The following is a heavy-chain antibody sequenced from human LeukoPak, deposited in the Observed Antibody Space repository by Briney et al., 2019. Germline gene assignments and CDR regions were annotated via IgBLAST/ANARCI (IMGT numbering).Heavy chain of an antibody. V-gene: IGHV3-23*01. CDR2: ISGSGDNT. D-gene: IGHD5-24*01. CDR3: AKDDAWLQYND. CDR1: GFTFRSYA. J-gene: IGHJ4*02. Sequence: GGSLRLSCAASGFTFRSYAMTWVRQAPGKGLEWVSAISGSGDNTYYADSVKGRFIISRDNSKNTLYLQMNSLRAEDTAVYYCAKDDAWLQYNDWGQGTLVTVSS.